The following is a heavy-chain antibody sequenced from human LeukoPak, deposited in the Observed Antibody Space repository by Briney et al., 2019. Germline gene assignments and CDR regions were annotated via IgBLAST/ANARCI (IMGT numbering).Heavy chain of an antibody. D-gene: IGHD3-22*01. CDR1: GFTFRSFA. J-gene: IGHJ3*02. CDR3: AKDSITMIWNAFDI. V-gene: IGHV3-23*01. Sequence: PGGSLRLSCAASGFTFRSFAMSWVRQAPGKGLEWVSAISGSGGSTYYADSVKGRFTISRDNSKNRLYLQMNSLRAEDTAVYYCAKDSITMIWNAFDIWGQGTMVTVSS. CDR2: ISGSGGST.